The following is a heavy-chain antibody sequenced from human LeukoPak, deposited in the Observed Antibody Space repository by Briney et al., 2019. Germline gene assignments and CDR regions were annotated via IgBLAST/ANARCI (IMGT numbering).Heavy chain of an antibody. D-gene: IGHD2-2*01. CDR3: AGEGIVVVPAAATIDY. CDR2: INPNSGGT. V-gene: IGHV1-2*02. Sequence: ASVKVSCKASGYTFTGYYMHWVRQAPGQGLEWMGWINPNSGGTNYAQKVQGRVTMTRDTSISTAYMELSRLRSDDTAVYYCAGEGIVVVPAAATIDYWGQGTLVTVSS. CDR1: GYTFTGYY. J-gene: IGHJ4*02.